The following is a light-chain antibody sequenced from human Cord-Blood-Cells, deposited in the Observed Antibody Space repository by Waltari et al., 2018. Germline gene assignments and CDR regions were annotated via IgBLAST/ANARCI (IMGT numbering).Light chain of an antibody. CDR1: QSISSY. J-gene: IGKJ5*01. Sequence: DIQMTQSPSSLSASVGDRVTITCRASQSISSYLNWYQQKPGKAPKLLIYAASSLQSGVPARCSGSGSGTEFTLTISSLQPEAFATYNCQQSYSSPPARTFGQGTRLEIK. CDR3: QQSYSSPPART. V-gene: IGKV1-39*01. CDR2: AAS.